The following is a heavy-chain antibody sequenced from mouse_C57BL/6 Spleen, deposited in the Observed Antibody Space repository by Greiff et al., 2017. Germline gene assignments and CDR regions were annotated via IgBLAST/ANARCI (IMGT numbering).Heavy chain of an antibody. J-gene: IGHJ3*01. CDR3: AGLGSYGTLAY. Sequence: QVQLQQSGAELVMPGASVKLSCKASGYTFTSYWMHWVKQRPGQGLEWIGELDPSDSYTNYNQKFKGKSTLTVDKSSSTAYMQLSSLTSEDSAVYYCAGLGSYGTLAYWGQGTLVTVSA. V-gene: IGHV1-69*01. D-gene: IGHD2-1*01. CDR2: LDPSDSYT. CDR1: GYTFTSYW.